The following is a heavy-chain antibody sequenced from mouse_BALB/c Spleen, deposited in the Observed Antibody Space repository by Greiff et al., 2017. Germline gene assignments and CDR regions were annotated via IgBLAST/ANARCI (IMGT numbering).Heavy chain of an antibody. D-gene: IGHD2-1*01. J-gene: IGHJ2*01. CDR3: AREGFYGNYFDY. V-gene: IGHV1S137*01. Sequence: VQLVESGAELVRPGVSVKISCKGSGYTFTDYAMHWVKQSHAKSLEWIGVISTYYGDASYNQKFKGKATMTVDKSSSTAYMELARLTSEDSAIYYCAREGFYGNYFDYWGQGTTLTVSS. CDR2: ISTYYGDA. CDR1: GYTFTDYA.